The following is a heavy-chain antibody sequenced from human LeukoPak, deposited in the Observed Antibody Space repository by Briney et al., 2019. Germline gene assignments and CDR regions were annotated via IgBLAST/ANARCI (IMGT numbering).Heavy chain of an antibody. J-gene: IGHJ4*02. D-gene: IGHD3-22*01. Sequence: PGRSLRPSCAASGFTFSSYAMHWVRQAPGKGLEWVAVISYDGSNKYHADSVKGRFTISRDNPKNTLYLQMNSLRAEDTAVYYCAKDRHSSGYYFDYWGQGTLVTVSS. CDR3: AKDRHSSGYYFDY. V-gene: IGHV3-30*18. CDR2: ISYDGSNK. CDR1: GFTFSSYA.